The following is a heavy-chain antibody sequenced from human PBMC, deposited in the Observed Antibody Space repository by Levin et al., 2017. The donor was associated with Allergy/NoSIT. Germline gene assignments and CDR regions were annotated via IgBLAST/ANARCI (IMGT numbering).Heavy chain of an antibody. CDR1: GFTFSDFY. Sequence: GGSLRLSCAASGFTFSDFYMSWIRQAPGKGLEWISYISFSGDTIYYADSVKGRFTISRDNAKNLLFLQLNSLRAEDTALYYCARENGEVAGTTNIYFYYGMDVWGQGTTVTVSS. J-gene: IGHJ6*02. CDR3: ARENGEVAGTTNIYFYYGMDV. CDR2: ISFSGDTI. V-gene: IGHV3-11*01. D-gene: IGHD6-19*01.